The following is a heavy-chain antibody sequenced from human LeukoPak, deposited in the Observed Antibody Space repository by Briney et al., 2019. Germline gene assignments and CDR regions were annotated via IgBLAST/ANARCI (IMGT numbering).Heavy chain of an antibody. CDR1: GFTFSSYW. J-gene: IGHJ4*02. V-gene: IGHV3-7*01. CDR2: IKQDGSEK. Sequence: PGGPLRLSCAASGFTFSSYWMSWVRQAPGKGLEWVANIKQDGSEKYYVDSVKGRFTISRDNAKNSLYLQMNSLRAEDTAVYYCASNYYDSSGYYDHRFDYWGQGTLVTVSS. CDR3: ASNYYDSSGYYDHRFDY. D-gene: IGHD3-22*01.